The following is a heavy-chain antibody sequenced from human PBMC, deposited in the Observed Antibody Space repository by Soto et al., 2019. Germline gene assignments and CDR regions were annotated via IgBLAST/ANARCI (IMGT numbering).Heavy chain of an antibody. CDR2: ISTSVATM. Sequence: GSLRLSCAASGFSFSSYEMNWVRQAPGKGLEWVSYISTSVATMSYADSVKGRFTISRDNAKKSLYLQLNSLRVEDTGAYYCARDHYYAFDIWGQGTMVTVSS. CDR3: ARDHYYAFDI. D-gene: IGHD1-26*01. J-gene: IGHJ3*02. V-gene: IGHV3-48*03. CDR1: GFSFSSYE.